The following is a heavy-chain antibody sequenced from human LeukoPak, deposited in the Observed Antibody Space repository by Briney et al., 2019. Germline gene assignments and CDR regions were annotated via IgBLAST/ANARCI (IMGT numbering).Heavy chain of an antibody. J-gene: IGHJ4*02. CDR3: ARDDKFLSGSDYQAFDY. CDR1: GYTFRNYG. D-gene: IGHD1-26*01. CDR2: ISGYNGNI. V-gene: IGHV1-18*01. Sequence: ASVKVSCKTSGYTFRNYGISWVRQAPGQGLEWMGWISGYNGNIKYSQRVQGRVSFTIDTATNTAYMGLSGLTSDDTARYYCARDDKFLSGSDYQAFDYWGQGTLVAVFS.